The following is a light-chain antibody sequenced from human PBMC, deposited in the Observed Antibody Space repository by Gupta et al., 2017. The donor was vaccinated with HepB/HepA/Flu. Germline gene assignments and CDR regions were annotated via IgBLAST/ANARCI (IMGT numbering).Light chain of an antibody. J-gene: IGKJ2*04. V-gene: IGKV2D-29*01. Sequence: MLMTHTPLSLSVTPGQPAPMSCKSSQSRLHSDGKTYFHWYLQKPGQPPQLLISELSIRVSGVPDRFSVSGAGTDFTLKISRVEAEDVGVYYCMQSVQYPRSFGQGTKLEIK. CDR1: QSRLHSDGKTY. CDR2: ELS. CDR3: MQSVQYPRS.